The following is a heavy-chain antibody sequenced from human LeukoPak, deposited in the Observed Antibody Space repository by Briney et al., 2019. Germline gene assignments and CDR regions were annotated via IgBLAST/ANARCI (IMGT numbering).Heavy chain of an antibody. CDR2: IYYSGNT. CDR3: ARAFSGWPDY. V-gene: IGHV4-59*01. Sequence: SETLSLTCTVSGGSISSYYWSWIRLPPGRGLEWIGYIYYSGNTNYNPSLKSRVTISVDTSKNQFSLKLSSVTAADTAVYYCARAFSGWPDYWGQGTLVTVSS. J-gene: IGHJ4*02. CDR1: GGSISSYY. D-gene: IGHD6-19*01.